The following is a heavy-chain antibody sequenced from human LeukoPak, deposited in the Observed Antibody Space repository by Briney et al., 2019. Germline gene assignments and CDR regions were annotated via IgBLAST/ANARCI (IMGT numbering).Heavy chain of an antibody. J-gene: IGHJ4*02. CDR3: ARVYYYGSGSYYGY. CDR2: INPNSGVT. CDR1: GYTFTGYY. D-gene: IGHD3-10*01. Sequence: ASVTVSRKASGYTFTGYYMHWVRQAPGQGLEWMGWINPNSGVTNYAQKFQGRVTMTRDTSISTAYMELGSLRSDDTAVYYCARVYYYGSGSYYGYWGQGTLVTVSS. V-gene: IGHV1-2*02.